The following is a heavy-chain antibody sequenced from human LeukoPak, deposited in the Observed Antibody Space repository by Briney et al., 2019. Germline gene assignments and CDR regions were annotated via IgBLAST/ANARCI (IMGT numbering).Heavy chain of an antibody. V-gene: IGHV3-21*04. CDR2: ISSSSSYI. CDR3: ARGKGYCSSTSCLDNWFDP. J-gene: IGHJ5*02. CDR1: GFTFSSYS. D-gene: IGHD2-2*01. Sequence: GGSLRLSCAASGFTFSSYSMNWVRQAPGKGLEWVSSISSSSSYIYYADSVKGRFTISRDNAKNSLYLQMSSLRSEDTAVYYCARGKGYCSSTSCLDNWFDPWGQGTLVTVSS.